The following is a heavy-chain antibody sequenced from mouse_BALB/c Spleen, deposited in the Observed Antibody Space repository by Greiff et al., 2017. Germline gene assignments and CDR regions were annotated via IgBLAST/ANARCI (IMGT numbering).Heavy chain of an antibody. V-gene: IGHV5-17*02. D-gene: IGHD1-1*02. Sequence: EVQGVESGGGLVQPGGSLKLSCAASGFTFSSYTMSWVRQTPEKGLEWVAYISSGSSTIYYADTVKGRFTISRDNPKNTLFLQMTSLSSEDTAMYYCARGIYGLSYFDYWGQGTTLTVSS. CDR2: ISSGSSTI. J-gene: IGHJ2*01. CDR1: GFTFSSYT. CDR3: ARGIYGLSYFDY.